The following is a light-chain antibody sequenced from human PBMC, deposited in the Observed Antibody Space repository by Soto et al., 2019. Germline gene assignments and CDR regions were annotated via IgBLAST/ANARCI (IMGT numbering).Light chain of an antibody. V-gene: IGLV2-8*01. J-gene: IGLJ2*01. CDR3: RSYAGSNNLL. Sequence: QSALTQPPSASGSPGQSVTISCTGTSSDVGGYNYVSWYQQHPGKAPKLMIYEVTKRPSGVPDRFSGSKSGNQASLTVSGLQAEDEADYYCRSYAGSNNLLFGGGKKLTVL. CDR1: SSDVGGYNY. CDR2: EVT.